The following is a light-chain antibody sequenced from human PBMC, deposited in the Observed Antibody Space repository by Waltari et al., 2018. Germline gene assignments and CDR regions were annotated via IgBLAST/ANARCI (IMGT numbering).Light chain of an antibody. Sequence: QSVFTHPPSVSAAPGHRVTSTCSGGRSTIRTNYVSWYRQFPGTAPKLLIYEDSERHSGIPGRFSGSKSGTSATLDITGLQAGDEADYYCGTWDSSLSGAVFGGGTHLTVL. CDR2: EDS. CDR3: GTWDSSLSGAV. V-gene: IGLV1-51*02. J-gene: IGLJ7*01. CDR1: RSTIRTNY.